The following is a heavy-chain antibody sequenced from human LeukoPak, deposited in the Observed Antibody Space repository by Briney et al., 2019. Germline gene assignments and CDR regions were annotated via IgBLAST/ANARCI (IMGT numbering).Heavy chain of an antibody. CDR3: ARVKQWLVLYDY. J-gene: IGHJ4*02. D-gene: IGHD6-19*01. Sequence: GGSLRLSCAASGFTFSSYGVHWVRQAPGKGLELVAFIRYDGSNKYYADSVKGRFTISRDNAKNSLYLQMNSLRAEDTAVYYCARVKQWLVLYDYWGQGTVVTVSS. CDR1: GFTFSSYG. V-gene: IGHV3-30*02. CDR2: IRYDGSNK.